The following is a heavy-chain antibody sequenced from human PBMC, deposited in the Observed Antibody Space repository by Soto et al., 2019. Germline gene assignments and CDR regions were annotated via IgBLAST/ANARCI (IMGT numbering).Heavy chain of an antibody. CDR2: ISSSSSYT. J-gene: IGHJ4*02. CDR3: ARGGLVVTQHFDY. CDR1: GFTFSDYY. V-gene: IGHV3-11*06. Sequence: PGGSLRLSCAASGFTFSDYYMSWIRQAPGKGLEWVSYISSSSSYTNYADSVKGRFTISRDNAKNSLYLQMNSLRAEDTAVYYCARGGLVVTQHFDYWGQGTLVTVSS. D-gene: IGHD2-21*02.